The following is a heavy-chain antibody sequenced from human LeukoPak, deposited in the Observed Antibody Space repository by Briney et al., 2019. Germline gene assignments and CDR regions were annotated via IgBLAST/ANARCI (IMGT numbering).Heavy chain of an antibody. J-gene: IGHJ4*02. V-gene: IGHV1-18*01. CDR1: GYTFAKYG. CDR3: AREPLVVGATVDY. D-gene: IGHD1-26*01. Sequence: ASVKVSCKASGYTFAKYGISWVRQAPGQGLEWMGWISAYNGNTNYAQKLQGRVTMTTDTSTSTACMELRSLRSDDTAVYYCAREPLVVGATVDYWGQGTLVTVSS. CDR2: ISAYNGNT.